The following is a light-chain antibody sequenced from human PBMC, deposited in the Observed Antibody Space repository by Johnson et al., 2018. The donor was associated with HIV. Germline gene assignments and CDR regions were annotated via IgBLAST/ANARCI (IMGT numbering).Light chain of an antibody. Sequence: QSVLTQPPSVSAAPGQKVTISCSGSSSNIGNNYVSWNQQLPGTAPKLLIYESNQRPSGIPDRFSGSKSGTSATLGITGLQTGDEADYYCGTWDSSLSAGIFGTGTKGTVL. V-gene: IGLV1-51*02. CDR2: ESN. CDR1: SSNIGNNY. J-gene: IGLJ1*01. CDR3: GTWDSSLSAGI.